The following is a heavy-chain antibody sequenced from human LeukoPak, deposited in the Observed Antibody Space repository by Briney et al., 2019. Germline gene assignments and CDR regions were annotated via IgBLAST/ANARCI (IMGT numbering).Heavy chain of an antibody. Sequence: PGGSLRLSCAASGFTFSSYAMHWVRQAPGKGLEYVSAISSNGGSTYYANSVKGRFTISRDNSKNTLYLQMGSLRAEDMAVYYCARVLEPVWGQGTLVTVSS. CDR2: ISSNGGST. CDR3: ARVLEPV. J-gene: IGHJ4*02. CDR1: GFTFSSYA. V-gene: IGHV3-64*01. D-gene: IGHD1-14*01.